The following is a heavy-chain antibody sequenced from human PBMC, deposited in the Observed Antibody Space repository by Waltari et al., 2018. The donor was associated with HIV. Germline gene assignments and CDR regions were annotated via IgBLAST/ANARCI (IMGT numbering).Heavy chain of an antibody. CDR3: ARDHRGNKLLYGMDV. J-gene: IGHJ6*02. CDR2: IIPAFGTA. CDR1: GGTFSSEA. V-gene: IGHV1-69*01. Sequence: QVQLVQSGAEAKQPGSSVRVSCKVSGGTFSSEAINWVRQAPRQGLEWMGGIIPAFGTANYAERFQGRVTITADEYTSTAYMDLSSLRSEDTAVYFCARDHRGNKLLYGMDVWGQGTTVTV.